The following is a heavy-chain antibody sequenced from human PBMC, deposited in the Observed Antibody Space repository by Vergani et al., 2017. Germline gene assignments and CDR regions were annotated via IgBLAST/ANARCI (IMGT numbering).Heavy chain of an antibody. CDR2: IRYDGSNK. J-gene: IGHJ6*02. D-gene: IGHD6-19*01. V-gene: IGHV3-30*02. CDR3: AKDGPSSGWYLRKDYYYYGMDV. Sequence: QVQLVESGGGVFQPWGSLRLSCAASVFTFSSYGMHCVRQAPGKGLEWVAFIRYDGSNKYYADSVKGRVTISRDNSKNTLYLQMNSLRAEDTAVYYCAKDGPSSGWYLRKDYYYYGMDVWGQGTTVTVSS. CDR1: VFTFSSYG.